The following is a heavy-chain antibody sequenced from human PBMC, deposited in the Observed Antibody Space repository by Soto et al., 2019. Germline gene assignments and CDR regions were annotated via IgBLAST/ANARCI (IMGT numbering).Heavy chain of an antibody. D-gene: IGHD3-3*01. V-gene: IGHV3-30-3*01. J-gene: IGHJ6*02. Sequence: GGSLRLSCAASGFTFSSYAMHWVRQAPGKGLEWVAVISYDGSNKYYADSVKGRFTISRDNSKNTLYLQMNSLRAEDTAVYYCAREGLRLLAYYGMDVWGQGTTVTVSS. CDR2: ISYDGSNK. CDR3: AREGLRLLAYYGMDV. CDR1: GFTFSSYA.